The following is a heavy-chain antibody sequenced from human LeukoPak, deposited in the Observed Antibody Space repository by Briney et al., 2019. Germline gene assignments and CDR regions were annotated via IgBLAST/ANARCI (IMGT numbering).Heavy chain of an antibody. CDR1: GSISSGSYY. Sequence: SETLSLTCTVSGSISSGSYYWSWIRQPPGKGLEWIGYIFYSGNANYSPSLQSRVTISVDTSKNQFSLYLRSVTAADTAVYYCARWRWGQQPVHYWFDPWGQGTLVTVSS. CDR3: ARWRWGQQPVHYWFDP. D-gene: IGHD6-13*01. CDR2: IFYSGNA. V-gene: IGHV4-61*01. J-gene: IGHJ5*02.